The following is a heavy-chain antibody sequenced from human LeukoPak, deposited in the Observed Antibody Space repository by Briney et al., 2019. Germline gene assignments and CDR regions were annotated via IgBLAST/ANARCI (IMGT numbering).Heavy chain of an antibody. V-gene: IGHV1-58*02. CDR1: GFTFTSSA. CDR3: AASSGYYFDYYYYYMDV. CDR2: IIVGSGNT. Sequence: APVKVSCKASGFTFTSSAMQWVRQARGQRLEWIGWIIVGSGNTNYAQKFQERVTITRDMSTSTAYMELSSLRSDDTAVYYCAASSGYYFDYYYYYMDVWGKGTTVTVSS. D-gene: IGHD3-22*01. J-gene: IGHJ6*03.